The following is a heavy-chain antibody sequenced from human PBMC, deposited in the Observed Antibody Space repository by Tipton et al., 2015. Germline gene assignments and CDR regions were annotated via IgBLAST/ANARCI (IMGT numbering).Heavy chain of an antibody. J-gene: IGHJ3*02. V-gene: IGHV4-39*01. CDR2: FYYSGST. D-gene: IGHD6-19*01. Sequence: TLSLTCTVSGGYMNTKTYYWGWIRQPPGKGLEWIGSFYYSGSTYYNPSLKSRITISVDTSKNQFSLRLTSVTASDTAVYYCARQSIAVAVDAFDIWGQGTMVTVSS. CDR3: ARQSIAVAVDAFDI. CDR1: GGYMNTKTYY.